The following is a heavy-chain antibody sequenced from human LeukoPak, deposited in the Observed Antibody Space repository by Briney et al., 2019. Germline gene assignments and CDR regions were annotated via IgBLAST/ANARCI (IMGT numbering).Heavy chain of an antibody. CDR3: ASGGIAVAGTAWSAYYFDY. V-gene: IGHV3-23*01. CDR1: GFTFNSFA. Sequence: GGSLRLSCAASGFTFNSFAMSWVRQAPGKGLEWVSAISGSGGSTYYADSVKGRFTISRDNSKNTLYLQMNSLRAEDTAVYYCASGGIAVAGTAWSAYYFDYWGQGTLVTVSS. CDR2: ISGSGGST. D-gene: IGHD6-19*01. J-gene: IGHJ4*02.